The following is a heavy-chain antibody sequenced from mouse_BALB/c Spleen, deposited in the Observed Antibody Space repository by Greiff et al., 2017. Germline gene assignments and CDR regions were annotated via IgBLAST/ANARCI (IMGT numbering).Heavy chain of an antibody. CDR1: GFSLTSYG. D-gene: IGHD1-1*01. Sequence: VQLVESGPGLVAPSQSLSITCTVSGFSLTSYGVHWVRQPPGKGLEWLGVIWAGGSTNYNSALMSRLSISKDNSKSQVFLKMNSLQTDDTAMYYSARERDYYGSWGFAYWGQGTLVTVSA. CDR3: ARERDYYGSWGFAY. V-gene: IGHV2-9*02. CDR2: IWAGGST. J-gene: IGHJ3*01.